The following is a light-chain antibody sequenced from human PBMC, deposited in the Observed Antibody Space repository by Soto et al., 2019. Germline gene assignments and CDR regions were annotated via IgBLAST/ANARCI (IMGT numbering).Light chain of an antibody. CDR1: SSDVGSYNL. J-gene: IGLJ1*01. CDR3: CSYAGSSTYV. V-gene: IGLV2-23*02. Sequence: QSALTQPASVSGSPGQSITISCTGTSSDVGSYNLVSWYQQHPGKAPKLIIYEVSKRPSGVSNHFSGSKSGNTASLTISGLQAEDEADYYCCSYAGSSTYVFGTGTKVTVL. CDR2: EVS.